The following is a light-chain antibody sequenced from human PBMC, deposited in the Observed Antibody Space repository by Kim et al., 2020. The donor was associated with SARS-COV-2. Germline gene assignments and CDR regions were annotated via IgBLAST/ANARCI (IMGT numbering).Light chain of an antibody. J-gene: IGLJ2*01. CDR1: KLGDKY. CDR2: QDS. V-gene: IGLV3-1*01. CDR3: QAWDSSLVV. Sequence: SVSPGQTASITCSGDKLGDKYACCYQQKPGQSPVLVIYQDSKRPSGIPERFSGSNSGNTATLTISGTQAMDEADYYCQAWDSSLVVFGGGTQLTVL.